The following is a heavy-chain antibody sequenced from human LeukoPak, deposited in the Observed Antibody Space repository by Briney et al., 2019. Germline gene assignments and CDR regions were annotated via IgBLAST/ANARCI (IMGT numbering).Heavy chain of an antibody. Sequence: GGSLRLSCAASGFTVSSNYMSWVRQAPGKGLEGASVIYSGGSTYYADSVKGRFTISRDNSKNTLYLQMNSLRAEDTAVYYCARDFWSGRNYYYGMDVWGQGTTVTVSS. CDR3: ARDFWSGRNYYYGMDV. CDR2: IYSGGST. CDR1: GFTVSSNY. D-gene: IGHD3-3*01. V-gene: IGHV3-66*02. J-gene: IGHJ6*02.